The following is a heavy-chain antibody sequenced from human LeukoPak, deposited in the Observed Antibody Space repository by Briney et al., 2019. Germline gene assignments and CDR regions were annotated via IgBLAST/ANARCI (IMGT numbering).Heavy chain of an antibody. D-gene: IGHD3-16*02. Sequence: SETLSLTCSVSGGSISSSSYYWGWIRQPPGKGLEWIGSIYYSGSTYYNPSLKSRVAISVDTSKSQFSLKLTSVTAADTAVYYCAREVITFGGVIVNYFDYWGQGSLVTVSS. CDR2: IYYSGST. CDR1: GGSISSSSYY. J-gene: IGHJ4*02. CDR3: AREVITFGGVIVNYFDY. V-gene: IGHV4-39*07.